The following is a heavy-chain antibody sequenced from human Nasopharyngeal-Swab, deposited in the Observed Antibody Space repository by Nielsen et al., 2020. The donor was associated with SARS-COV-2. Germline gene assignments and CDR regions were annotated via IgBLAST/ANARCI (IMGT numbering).Heavy chain of an antibody. D-gene: IGHD3-10*01. CDR2: IYWDDNK. J-gene: IGHJ6*03. Sequence: RQAPGKALEWLALIYWDDNKRYSPSLKSRLTITKDTSKNQVVLTMTNMDPVDTATYYRAHSLHYYGSGSLFSNYYYYMDVWDKGTTVTVSS. V-gene: IGHV2-5*02. CDR3: AHSLHYYGSGSLFSNYYYYMDV.